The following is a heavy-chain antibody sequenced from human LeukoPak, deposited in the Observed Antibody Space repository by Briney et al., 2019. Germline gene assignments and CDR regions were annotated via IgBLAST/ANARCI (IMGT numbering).Heavy chain of an antibody. D-gene: IGHD1-14*01. CDR1: GFSFCDSG. V-gene: IGHV3-43*02. CDR3: VKDHPVLAF. CDR2: IRGDGFTR. Sequence: GGSLRLSCAASGFSFCDSGMHWVRQVPGKGLEWLCLIRGDGFTRFYADSVKGRFTVSRDNSINSLYLQMKSLKTEDTALYYCVKDHPVLAFWGQGVLVSVSS. J-gene: IGHJ4*02.